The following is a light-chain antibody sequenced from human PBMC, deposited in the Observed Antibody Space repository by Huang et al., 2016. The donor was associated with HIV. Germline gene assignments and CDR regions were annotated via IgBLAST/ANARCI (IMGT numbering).Light chain of an antibody. J-gene: IGKJ1*01. CDR3: HQYYSSPQT. CDR2: WAS. Sequence: DIVMTQSPDSLAVSLGERATINCNSSQSVLYSSNNKNYLAWYQQRTGQPPKLLIYWASTRESGVPARFSGSGSGTDFTPTISSLQVEDVAVYYCHQYYSSPQTFGQGTKVEIK. V-gene: IGKV4-1*01. CDR1: QSVLYSSNNKNY.